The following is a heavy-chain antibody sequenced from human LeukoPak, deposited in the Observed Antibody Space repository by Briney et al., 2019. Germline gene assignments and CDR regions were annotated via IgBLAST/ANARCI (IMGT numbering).Heavy chain of an antibody. CDR2: ISYDGSNI. Sequence: GGSLRLSCAASGFTFSSYWMSWVRQAPGKGLEWVAVISYDGSNIYYADSVKGRFTISRDNSKNTLYLQMNSLRAEDTAVYYCAKDYYDSSGYPDSWGQGTLVTVSS. J-gene: IGHJ4*02. V-gene: IGHV3-30*18. D-gene: IGHD3-22*01. CDR1: GFTFSSYW. CDR3: AKDYYDSSGYPDS.